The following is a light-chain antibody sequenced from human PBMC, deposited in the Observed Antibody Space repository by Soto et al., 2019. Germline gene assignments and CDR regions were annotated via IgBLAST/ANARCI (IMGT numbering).Light chain of an antibody. CDR2: GAS. CDR3: QHKTSWPPT. Sequence: EVVMTQSPATLSVSPGQRATLSCRASQYLSRNVAWYQQKPGQAPILLISGASTRATGVPARFSGNGARTDFTRTIISLQPYDFANYHCQHKTSWPPTFGEGTKVDMK. CDR1: QYLSRN. V-gene: IGKV3-15*01. J-gene: IGKJ1*01.